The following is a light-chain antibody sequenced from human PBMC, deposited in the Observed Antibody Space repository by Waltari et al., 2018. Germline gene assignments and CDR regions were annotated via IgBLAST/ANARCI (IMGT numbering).Light chain of an antibody. J-gene: IGLJ3*02. Sequence: YVVTQPPSVSVAPGKTATLTCGGENIGSKSVNLYQQKPGQAPILVIFYDSERPSGIPERFSGSNSGNTATLTISGVEAGDEADYHCQVWDDTTNSGVFGGGTRLTVL. CDR1: NIGSKS. CDR2: YDS. CDR3: QVWDDTTNSGV. V-gene: IGLV3-21*04.